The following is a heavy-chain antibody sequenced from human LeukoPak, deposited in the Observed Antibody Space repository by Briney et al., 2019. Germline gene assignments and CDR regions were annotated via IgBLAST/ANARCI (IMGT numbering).Heavy chain of an antibody. V-gene: IGHV4-39*01. CDR3: ARHQGGEFDWDAFDI. CDR1: GGSISSSSYY. D-gene: IGHD3-9*01. Sequence: SETLSLTCTVSGGSISSSSYYWGWIRQPPGKGLEWIGSIYYSGSTYYNPSLKSRVTISVDTSKNQFSLKLSSVTAADTAVYYCARHQGGEFDWDAFDIWGQGTMVTVSS. CDR2: IYYSGST. J-gene: IGHJ3*02.